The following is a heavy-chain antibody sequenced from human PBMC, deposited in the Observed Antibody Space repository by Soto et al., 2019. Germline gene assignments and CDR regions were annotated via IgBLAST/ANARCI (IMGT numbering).Heavy chain of an antibody. D-gene: IGHD3-22*01. Sequence: ASVKVSCKASGYTFTDYYIHWVRQAPGQGLEWMGWINPNSGGTNYAQKFQGRVTMTRDTSISTAYMELSRLISDDTAVYYCARDRKSITMIVVADRVGMDVWGQGTTVTVSS. CDR2: INPNSGGT. CDR1: GYTFTDYY. CDR3: ARDRKSITMIVVADRVGMDV. J-gene: IGHJ6*02. V-gene: IGHV1-2*02.